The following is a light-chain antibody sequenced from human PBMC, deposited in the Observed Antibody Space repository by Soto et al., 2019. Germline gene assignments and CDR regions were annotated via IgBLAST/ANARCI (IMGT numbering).Light chain of an antibody. CDR2: EAS. CDR1: QNVGRS. J-gene: IGKJ4*01. V-gene: IGKV3-11*02. CDR3: QQRDKWPLT. Sequence: EIVLTQSPATLSLFPGERATLSCRASQNVGRSLAWYQQKPGQAPRLLSYEASSTATGIPPRFSGGGSGRDSTLTISSLEPEEAAVYYCQQRDKWPLTFGGGSKVEI.